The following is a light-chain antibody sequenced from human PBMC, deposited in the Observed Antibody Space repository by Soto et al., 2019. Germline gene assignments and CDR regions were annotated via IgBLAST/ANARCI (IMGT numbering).Light chain of an antibody. V-gene: IGKV1-5*01. J-gene: IGKJ4*01. CDR2: DAS. CDR1: QSISSW. CDR3: QQYNSYSQLT. Sequence: DIQMTQSPSTLSASVGDRVTITCRASQSISSWLAWYQQKPGKAPKLLIYDASSLESGVSSRFSVSGSGTEFTLTISSLQPDDFATYYCQQYNSYSQLTFGGGTKVEIK.